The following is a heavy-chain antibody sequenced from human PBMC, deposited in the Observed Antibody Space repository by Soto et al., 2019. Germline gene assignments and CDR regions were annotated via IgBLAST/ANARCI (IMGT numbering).Heavy chain of an antibody. J-gene: IGHJ3*02. Sequence: SNTLSVTCAVSGYSIISGYYWGWIRQPPGKGLEWIGSIYHSGSTYYNPSLKSRVTISVDTSKNQFSLKLSSVTAADTAVYYCASPSALLIYDSYAFDIWRQVTMVPVSS. V-gene: IGHV4-38-2*01. D-gene: IGHD3-22*01. CDR1: GYSIISGYY. CDR3: ASPSALLIYDSYAFDI. CDR2: IYHSGST.